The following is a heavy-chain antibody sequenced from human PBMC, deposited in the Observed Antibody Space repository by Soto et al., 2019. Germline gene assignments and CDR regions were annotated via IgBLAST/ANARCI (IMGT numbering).Heavy chain of an antibody. J-gene: IGHJ3*02. Sequence: ASVKVSCKASGYTFTSYGISWVRQAPGQGLEWMGWISAYNGNTNYAQKLQGRVTMTTDTSTSTAYMELRGLRSDDTAVYYCARDGELEWLLFPDAFDIWGQGTMVTVSS. V-gene: IGHV1-18*01. D-gene: IGHD3-3*01. CDR3: ARDGELEWLLFPDAFDI. CDR2: ISAYNGNT. CDR1: GYTFTSYG.